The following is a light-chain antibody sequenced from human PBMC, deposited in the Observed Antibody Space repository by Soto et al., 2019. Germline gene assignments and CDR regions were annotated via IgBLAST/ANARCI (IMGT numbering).Light chain of an antibody. CDR3: QSYDSSLSAYV. Sequence: LTQPPSASGTPGQRVTISCSGSSSNIGRNAVNWYQQLPGTAPKLLIYGNFNRPSGVPDRFSGSKSGTSASLAITGLQAEDEADYYCQSYDSSLSAYVFGTGTKVTVL. J-gene: IGLJ1*01. V-gene: IGLV1-40*01. CDR1: SSNIGRNA. CDR2: GNF.